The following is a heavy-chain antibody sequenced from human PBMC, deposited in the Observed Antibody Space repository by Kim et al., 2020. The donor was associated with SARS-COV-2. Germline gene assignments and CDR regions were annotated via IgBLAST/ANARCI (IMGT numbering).Heavy chain of an antibody. V-gene: IGHV3-30*04. CDR3: ESDSTPYRSGWHHWYFDL. J-gene: IGHJ2*01. CDR2: ISYDGSNK. D-gene: IGHD6-19*01. Sequence: GRSLRLSCAASGFTFSSYAMHWVRQAPGKGLEWVAVISYDGSNKYYADSVKGRFTISRDNSKNTLYLQMNSLSAEDTAVYYCESDSTPYRSGWHHWYFDL. CDR1: GFTFSSYA.